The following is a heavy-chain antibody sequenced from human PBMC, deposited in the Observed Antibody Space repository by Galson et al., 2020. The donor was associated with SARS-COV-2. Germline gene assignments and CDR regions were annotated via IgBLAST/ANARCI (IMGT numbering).Heavy chain of an antibody. CDR1: DSSINTDFY. V-gene: IGHV4-38-2*01. J-gene: IGHJ4*02. CDR2: IFHTGST. D-gene: IGHD4-17*01. CDR3: ARSGYGDFPKYYVDD. Sequence: SETLSLTCAVSDSSINTDFYWGWVRQSPGKGLEWIGSIFHTGSTYYNPSLKSRVTISVDTSKNQFSVKLKSVTAADTAVYYCARSGYGDFPKYYVDDWGQGALVTVSS.